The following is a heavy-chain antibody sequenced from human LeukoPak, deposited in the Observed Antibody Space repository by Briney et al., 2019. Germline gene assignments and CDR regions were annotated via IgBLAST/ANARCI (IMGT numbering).Heavy chain of an antibody. CDR2: ISGSGGST. V-gene: IGHV3-23*01. CDR3: AKDVVSGDYSYFDY. Sequence: GGSLRLSCAASGFTLSSYAMSWVRRAPGKGLEWVSAISGSGGSTYYADSVKGRFTISRDNSKNTLYLQMNSLRAEDTAVYYCAKDVVSGDYSYFDYWGQGTLVTVSS. CDR1: GFTLSSYA. D-gene: IGHD4-17*01. J-gene: IGHJ4*02.